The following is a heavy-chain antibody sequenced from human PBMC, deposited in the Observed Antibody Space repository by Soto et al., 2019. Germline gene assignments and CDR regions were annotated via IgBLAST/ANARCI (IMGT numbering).Heavy chain of an antibody. J-gene: IGHJ6*03. Sequence: QVQLQQWGAGLSKPSESLSVTCAVYGGSFSGYSWTWVRQPPGRGLEWIGEINHRGNSNYNTSLKSRVTILVDPAKNQFSLRLNSVTAADTAVYYCARRTEIGFYMDVRGKGTPVTVSS. CDR3: ARRTEIGFYMDV. V-gene: IGHV4-34*01. CDR1: GGSFSGYS. D-gene: IGHD2-2*03. CDR2: INHRGNS.